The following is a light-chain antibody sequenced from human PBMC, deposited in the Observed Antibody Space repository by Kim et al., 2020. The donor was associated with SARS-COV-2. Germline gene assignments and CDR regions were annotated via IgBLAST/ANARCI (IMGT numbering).Light chain of an antibody. CDR2: GNS. Sequence: VTISCTGSSSNIGAGYDVHWYQQLPGTAPKLLIYGNSNRPSGVPDRFSGSKSGTSTSLAITGLQAEDEADYYCQSYDSSLSGSKVFGTGTKVTVL. J-gene: IGLJ1*01. CDR3: QSYDSSLSGSKV. CDR1: SSNIGAGYD. V-gene: IGLV1-40*01.